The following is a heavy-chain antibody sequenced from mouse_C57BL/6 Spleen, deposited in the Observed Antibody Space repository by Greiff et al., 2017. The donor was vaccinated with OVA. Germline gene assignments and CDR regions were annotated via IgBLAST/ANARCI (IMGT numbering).Heavy chain of an antibody. D-gene: IGHD4-1*01. CDR1: GYAFSSSW. CDR3: ARLAPNWEDY. J-gene: IGHJ2*01. CDR2: IYPGDGDT. Sequence: QVQLRQSGPELVKPGASVKISCKASGYAFSSSWMNWVKQRPGKGLEWIGRIYPGDGDTNYNGKFKGKATLTADKSSSTAYMQLSSLTSEDSAVCFCARLAPNWEDYWGQGTTLTVSS. V-gene: IGHV1-82*01.